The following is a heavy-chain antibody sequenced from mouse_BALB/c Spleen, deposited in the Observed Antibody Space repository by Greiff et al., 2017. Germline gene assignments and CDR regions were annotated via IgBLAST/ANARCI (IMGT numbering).Heavy chain of an antibody. Sequence: EVKLQESGGGLVQPGGSMKLSCVASGFTFSNYWMNWVRQSPEKGLEWVAEIRLKSNNYATHYAESVKGRFTISRDDSKSSVYLQMNNLRAEDTGIYYCTRDLLRDYWGQGTTLTVSS. CDR1: GFTFSNYW. CDR3: TRDLLRDY. CDR2: IRLKSNNYAT. J-gene: IGHJ2*01. D-gene: IGHD1-1*01. V-gene: IGHV6-6*02.